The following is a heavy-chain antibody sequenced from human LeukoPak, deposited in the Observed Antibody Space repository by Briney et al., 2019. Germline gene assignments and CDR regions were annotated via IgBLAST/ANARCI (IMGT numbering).Heavy chain of an antibody. Sequence: GGSLRLSCAASGFPFSDYAMTWVRQAPGKGLEGVSGISRGGGNTYYADSVKGRFTISRDNSKNTLYLQMNSLRAEDTAVYYCAKDLGISGWHLDYWGQGTMVTVSS. J-gene: IGHJ4*02. D-gene: IGHD6-19*01. CDR2: ISRGGGNT. CDR1: GFPFSDYA. V-gene: IGHV3-23*01. CDR3: AKDLGISGWHLDY.